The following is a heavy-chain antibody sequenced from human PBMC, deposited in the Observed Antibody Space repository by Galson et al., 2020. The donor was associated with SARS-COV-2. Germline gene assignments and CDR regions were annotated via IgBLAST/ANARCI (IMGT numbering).Heavy chain of an antibody. CDR1: GYTFTPYA. Sequence: ASVKVSCKASGYTFTPYAMNWVRQAPGQGLEWMGWINTNTGNPTYVQGFTGRFVFSLDTSVSTAYLQISSLKAEDTAVYYCARTGVSYGSYYFDYWGQGTLVTVSS. J-gene: IGHJ4*02. CDR2: INTNTGNP. V-gene: IGHV7-4-1*02. CDR3: ARTGVSYGSYYFDY. D-gene: IGHD3-10*01.